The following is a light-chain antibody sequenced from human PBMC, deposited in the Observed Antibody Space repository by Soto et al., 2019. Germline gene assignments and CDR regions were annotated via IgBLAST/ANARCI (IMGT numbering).Light chain of an antibody. Sequence: QSALTQPRSASGSPGQSITISCTGTSSDVGGYNYVSGYQQHPAKAPKLIIFDVSKRPSGVPNRFSGSKSGNTASLTISGLRAEDEADYYCCSYVGRNTYVFGTGTKLTVL. J-gene: IGLJ1*01. CDR2: DVS. CDR3: CSYVGRNTYV. V-gene: IGLV2-11*01. CDR1: SSDVGGYNY.